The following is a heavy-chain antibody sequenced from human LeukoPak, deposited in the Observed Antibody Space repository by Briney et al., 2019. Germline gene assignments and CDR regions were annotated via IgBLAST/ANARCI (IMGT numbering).Heavy chain of an antibody. J-gene: IGHJ4*02. CDR3: ARASPRFGEGKDY. CDR1: GYAFTNYY. V-gene: IGHV1-46*01. CDR2: INPSGGST. Sequence: ASVKVSCKASGYAFTNYYMHWVRQAPGQGLEWMGIINPSGGSTSYAQKFQGRVAMTRDTSTSTVYMELSSLRSEDTAVYYCARASPRFGEGKDYWGQGTLVTVSS. D-gene: IGHD3-10*01.